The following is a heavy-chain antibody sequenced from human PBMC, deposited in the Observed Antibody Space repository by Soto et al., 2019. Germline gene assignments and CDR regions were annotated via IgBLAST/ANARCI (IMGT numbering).Heavy chain of an antibody. J-gene: IGHJ4*02. Sequence: ASVKVSCKVSGYTLTELSMHWVRQAPGKGLEWMGGFDPEDGETIYAQKFQGRVTMTEDTSTDTGYMELSSLRSEDTAVYYCATHPDDFWSGPHAHYWGQGTLVTVSS. CDR2: FDPEDGET. CDR1: GYTLTELS. CDR3: ATHPDDFWSGPHAHY. D-gene: IGHD3-3*01. V-gene: IGHV1-24*01.